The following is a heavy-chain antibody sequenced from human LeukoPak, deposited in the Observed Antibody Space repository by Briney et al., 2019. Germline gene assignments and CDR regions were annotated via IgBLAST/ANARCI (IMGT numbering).Heavy chain of an antibody. D-gene: IGHD1-26*01. V-gene: IGHV4-39*07. CDR2: IYYGGST. CDR1: GDSICSSNFY. Sequence: SETLSLTCTVSGDSICSSNFYWGWIRQPPGKGLEWIGSIYYGGSTFYSPSLKSRVTIAVDASKNQFSLNLSFVTAADTAVYYCARVREGRGYYYYMDVWGKGTTVTVSS. J-gene: IGHJ6*03. CDR3: ARVREGRGYYYYMDV.